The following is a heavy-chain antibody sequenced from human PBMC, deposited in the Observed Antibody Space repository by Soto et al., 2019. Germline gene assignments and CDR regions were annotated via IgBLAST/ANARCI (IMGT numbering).Heavy chain of an antibody. D-gene: IGHD2-2*02. CDR2: ISSSGSTI. Sequence: PGGSLRLSCAASGFTFSDYYMSWIRQAPGKGLEWVSYISSSGSTIYYADSVKGRFTISRDNAKNSLYLQMNSLRAEDTAVYYCARDSRGLGYCSSTSCYRRGGAFDIWGQGTMVTVSS. J-gene: IGHJ3*02. CDR1: GFTFSDYY. V-gene: IGHV3-11*01. CDR3: ARDSRGLGYCSSTSCYRRGGAFDI.